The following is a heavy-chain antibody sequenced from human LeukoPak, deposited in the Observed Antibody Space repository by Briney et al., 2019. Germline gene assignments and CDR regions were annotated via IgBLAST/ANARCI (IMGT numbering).Heavy chain of an antibody. CDR3: ARAMYSSGYYYGSY. V-gene: IGHV1-2*02. J-gene: IGHJ4*02. CDR2: INPNSGGT. D-gene: IGHD3-22*01. Sequence: GASVKVSCKASGYTFTGYYMHWVRQAPGQGLEWMGWINPNSGGTNYAQKFQGRVTMTRDTSISTAYMELSRLRSDDTAVYYCARAMYSSGYYYGSYWGQGTLVTVSS. CDR1: GYTFTGYY.